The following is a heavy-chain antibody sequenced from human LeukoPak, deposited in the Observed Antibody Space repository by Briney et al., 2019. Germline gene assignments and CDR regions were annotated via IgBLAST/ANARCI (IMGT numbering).Heavy chain of an antibody. V-gene: IGHV1-18*01. CDR2: ISAYNGNT. CDR3: ARDRLLWFRELFWNPFDY. Sequence: GASVKVSCKASGYTFTSYGISWVLQAPGQGLEWMGWISAYNGNTNYAQKLQGRVTMTTDTSTSTAYMELRSLRSDDTAVYYCARDRLLWFRELFWNPFDYWGQGTLVTVSS. J-gene: IGHJ4*02. CDR1: GYTFTSYG. D-gene: IGHD3-10*01.